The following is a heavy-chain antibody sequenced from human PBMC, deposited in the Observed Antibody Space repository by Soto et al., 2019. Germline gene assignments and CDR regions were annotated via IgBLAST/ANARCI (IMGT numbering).Heavy chain of an antibody. V-gene: IGHV5-51*01. D-gene: IGHD3-16*01. CDR3: TRGPLRFIMNWALIRGWFDP. Sequence: EVQLVQSGAEVKKPGESLKISCKGSGYNFPSYWIAWVRHMPGKGLEWMGIIYPGNSDVRYTPSFQGQVTISADKSNNTVYLQWNSLKASDTAIYYCTRGPLRFIMNWALIRGWFDPWGQGTLVTVSS. CDR1: GYNFPSYW. CDR2: IYPGNSDV. J-gene: IGHJ5*02.